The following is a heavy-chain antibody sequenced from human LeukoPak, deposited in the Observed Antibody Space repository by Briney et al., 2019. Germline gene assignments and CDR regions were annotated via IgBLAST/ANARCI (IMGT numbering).Heavy chain of an antibody. J-gene: IGHJ3*02. D-gene: IGHD3-10*01. V-gene: IGHV4-59*01. CDR2: IYYSGST. CDR3: ARLLWFGELSNAFDI. Sequence: SETLSLTCTVSGGSISSYYWSWIRQPPGKGLEWIGYIYYSGSTNYNPSLKSRVTISVDTSKNQFSLKLNSVTAADTAVYYCARLLWFGELSNAFDIWGQGTMVTVSS. CDR1: GGSISSYY.